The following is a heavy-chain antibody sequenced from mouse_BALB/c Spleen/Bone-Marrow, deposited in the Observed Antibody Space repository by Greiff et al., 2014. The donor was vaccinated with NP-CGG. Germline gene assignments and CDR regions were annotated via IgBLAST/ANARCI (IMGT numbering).Heavy chain of an antibody. CDR2: FNPYNGDT. V-gene: IGHV1-20*02. Sequence: EVKLQESGPELVKPGAPVKISCKASGYSFTGYFMNWVMQSHGKSLEWIGRFNPYNGDTFYNQKFKGKATLTVDKSSSTAHMELRSLASEDSAVYYCAREGYYYGSSYGNAMDYWGQGTSVTVSS. D-gene: IGHD1-1*01. CDR1: GYSFTGYF. CDR3: AREGYYYGSSYGNAMDY. J-gene: IGHJ4*01.